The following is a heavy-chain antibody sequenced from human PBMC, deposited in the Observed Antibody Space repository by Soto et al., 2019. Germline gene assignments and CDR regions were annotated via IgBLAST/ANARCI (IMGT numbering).Heavy chain of an antibody. CDR1: GYTFTSYT. CDR3: ASGDLWIDGSYPY. D-gene: IGHD3-10*01. Sequence: GASVKVSCKASGYTFTSYTMHWVRQAPGQRLEWMGWINAGNGNTKYSQKFQGRVTITRDTSASTAYMELSSLRSEDTAVYYCASGDLWIDGSYPYWGQGTLVTVSS. V-gene: IGHV1-3*01. CDR2: INAGNGNT. J-gene: IGHJ4*02.